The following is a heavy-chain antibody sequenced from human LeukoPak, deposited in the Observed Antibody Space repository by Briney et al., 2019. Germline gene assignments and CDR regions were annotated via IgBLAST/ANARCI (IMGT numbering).Heavy chain of an antibody. CDR1: GGSISSYY. V-gene: IGHV4-4*07. CDR3: AREGYDGYCSSTSCYAGLGY. CDR2: IYTSGST. J-gene: IGHJ4*02. D-gene: IGHD2-2*03. Sequence: PSETLSLTCTVSGGSISSYYWSWIRQPAGKGLEWIGRIYTSGSTNYNPSLKSRVTMPVDTSKNQFSLKLSSVTEADTAVYYCAREGYDGYCSSTSCYAGLGYWGQGTLVSVSS.